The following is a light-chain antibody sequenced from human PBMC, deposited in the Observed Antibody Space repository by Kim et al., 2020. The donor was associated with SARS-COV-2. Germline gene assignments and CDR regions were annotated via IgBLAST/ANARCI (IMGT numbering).Light chain of an antibody. J-gene: IGKJ2*01. V-gene: IGKV1-5*01. CDR2: DAS. CDR3: QQYDAYTYT. CDR1: HSINKW. Sequence: SGSVGDRVTITCRASHSINKWLAWYQQKPGKAPKLLISDASSLESGVPSRFSGSGSGTDFTLTIASLQPDDFATYYCQQYDAYTYTFGQGTKLEI.